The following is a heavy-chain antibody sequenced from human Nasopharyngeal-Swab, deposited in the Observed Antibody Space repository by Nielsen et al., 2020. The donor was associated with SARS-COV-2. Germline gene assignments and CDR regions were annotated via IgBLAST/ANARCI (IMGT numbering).Heavy chain of an antibody. Sequence: WIRQPPGKGLEWVSYISSISSYTNYADSVKGRFTISRDNAKNSLYLQMNSLRAEDTAVYYCASSNSAAAGFDYWGQGTLVTVSS. J-gene: IGHJ4*02. D-gene: IGHD6-13*01. CDR2: ISSISSYT. CDR3: ASSNSAAAGFDY. V-gene: IGHV3-11*03.